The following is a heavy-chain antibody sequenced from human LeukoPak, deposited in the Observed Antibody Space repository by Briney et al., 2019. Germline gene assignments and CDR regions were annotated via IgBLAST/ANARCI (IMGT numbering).Heavy chain of an antibody. CDR2: MNPNSGNT. J-gene: IGHJ2*01. Sequence: ASVKVSCKASGYTFTSYDINWVRQATGQGLEWMGWMNPNSGNTGYAQKFQGRVTMTRNTSISTAYMELSSLRSEDTAVYYCARDLTSYWHFGLWGRGTLVTVSS. CDR1: GYTFTSYD. V-gene: IGHV1-8*01. D-gene: IGHD4-17*01. CDR3: ARDLTSYWHFGL.